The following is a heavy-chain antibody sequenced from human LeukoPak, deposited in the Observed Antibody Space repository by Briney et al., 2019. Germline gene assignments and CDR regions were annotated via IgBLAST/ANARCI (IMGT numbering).Heavy chain of an antibody. J-gene: IGHJ4*02. D-gene: IGHD3-9*01. CDR2: IIPILGIA. CDR1: GGTFSSYA. V-gene: IGHV1-69*04. Sequence: GASVKVSCKASGGTFSSYAISWVRQAPGQGLEWMGRIIPILGIANYAQKFQGRVTITADKSTSTAYMELSSLRSEDTAVYYCARAPTVHDILTGPIDYWGQGTQVTVSS. CDR3: ARAPTVHDILTGPIDY.